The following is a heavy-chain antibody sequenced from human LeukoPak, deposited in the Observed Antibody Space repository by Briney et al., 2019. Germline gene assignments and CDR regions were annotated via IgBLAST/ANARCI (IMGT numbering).Heavy chain of an antibody. CDR1: GYSISSGYD. D-gene: IGHD3-22*01. V-gene: IGHV4-38-2*02. Sequence: SETLSLTCTVSGYSISSGYDWGWIRQPPGKGLEWIGYIYHSGSTYYNPSLKSRVTISVDRSKNQFSLKLSSVTAADTAVYYCARSEDSSDAFDIWGQGTMVTVSS. CDR2: IYHSGST. J-gene: IGHJ3*02. CDR3: ARSEDSSDAFDI.